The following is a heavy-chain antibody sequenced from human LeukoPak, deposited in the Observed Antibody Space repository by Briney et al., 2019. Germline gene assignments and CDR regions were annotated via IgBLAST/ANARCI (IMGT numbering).Heavy chain of an antibody. V-gene: IGHV3-43*01. CDR2: ISWDGGST. CDR3: AKGQRPGSWDLWFGELTYMDV. D-gene: IGHD3-10*01. CDR1: GFTFDDYT. Sequence: GGSLRLSCAASGFTFDDYTMHWVRQAPGKGLEWVSLISWDGGSTYYADSVKGRFTISRDNSKNSLYLQMSSLRTEDTALYYCAKGQRPGSWDLWFGELTYMDVWGKGTTVTVSS. J-gene: IGHJ6*03.